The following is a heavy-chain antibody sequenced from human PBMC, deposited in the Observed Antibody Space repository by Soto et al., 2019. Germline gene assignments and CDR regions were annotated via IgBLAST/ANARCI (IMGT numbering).Heavy chain of an antibody. CDR3: ARDWSKFSYNYPYYYAMDA. J-gene: IGHJ6*02. V-gene: IGHV3-53*01. CDR1: GFSVTNSY. CDR2: LYSIGTT. D-gene: IGHD5-18*01. Sequence: VGSRVLSCTVSGFSVTNSYINWVRQAPGKGLEWVPILYSIGTTYYADSVRGRFTVSRDDSKNTLFLHMNSLRADDTAVYYCARDWSKFSYNYPYYYAMDAWGQGTTVTAP.